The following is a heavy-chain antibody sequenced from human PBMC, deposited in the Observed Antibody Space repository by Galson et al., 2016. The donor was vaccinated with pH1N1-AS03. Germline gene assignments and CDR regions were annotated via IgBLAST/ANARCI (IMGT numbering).Heavy chain of an antibody. V-gene: IGHV4-39*01. J-gene: IGHJ3*02. D-gene: IGHD4-11*01. CDR3: AKTVFTDAFDI. CDR2: IYYSGNS. CDR1: GGSISSRDHY. Sequence: ETLSLTCTVSGGSISSRDHYWVWIRQTPGKGLEWIGHIYYSGNSYYNPSLKSRVNFSVDTSKNQFSLKLASVTAADTAVYYCAKTVFTDAFDIWSPGTRVSVSS.